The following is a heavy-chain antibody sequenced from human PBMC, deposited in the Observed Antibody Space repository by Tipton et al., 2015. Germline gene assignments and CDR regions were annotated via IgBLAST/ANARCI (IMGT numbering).Heavy chain of an antibody. D-gene: IGHD5-18*01. CDR2: TYYRSKWYS. CDR3: ARGSYGSFDY. CDR1: GDSVSSNSAA. Sequence: PGLVKPSQTLLLTCAISGDSVSSNSAAWNWIRQSPSRGLEWLGNTYYRSKWYSDYAVSGKSRITINSDTSKNQFSLQLNSVTPEDTTVYYCARGSYGSFDYWGQVTLVTVSS. V-gene: IGHV6-1*01. J-gene: IGHJ4*02.